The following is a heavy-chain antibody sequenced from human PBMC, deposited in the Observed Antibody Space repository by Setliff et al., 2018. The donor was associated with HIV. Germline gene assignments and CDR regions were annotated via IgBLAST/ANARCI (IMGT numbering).Heavy chain of an antibody. Sequence: PSETLSLTCTVSGGSISSGSDYWSWIRQPAGKGLEWIGRIYTSGSTNYNPSLKSRVTISVDTSKNQFSLKLSSVTAADTAVYYCGRCMSVAVPEYWGQGTLVTVSS. V-gene: IGHV4-61*02. CDR3: GRCMSVAVPEY. CDR1: GGSISSGSDY. D-gene: IGHD2-21*01. CDR2: IYTSGST. J-gene: IGHJ4*02.